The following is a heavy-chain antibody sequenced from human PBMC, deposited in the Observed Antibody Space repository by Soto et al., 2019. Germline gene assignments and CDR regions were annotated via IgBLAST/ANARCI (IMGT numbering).Heavy chain of an antibody. Sequence: SQTLSLTCVFSGDSVSSNSAAGNWVTQSRSRGLEWLGRKYYRTKWYNDYAVTVKSRITINPDTSKNQFSLQLNSVTPEDSAVYYCAREPQWWLVQEGYFDYWGQGTLVTVSS. CDR1: GDSVSSNSAA. CDR3: AREPQWWLVQEGYFDY. J-gene: IGHJ4*02. V-gene: IGHV6-1*01. CDR2: KYYRTKWYN. D-gene: IGHD6-19*01.